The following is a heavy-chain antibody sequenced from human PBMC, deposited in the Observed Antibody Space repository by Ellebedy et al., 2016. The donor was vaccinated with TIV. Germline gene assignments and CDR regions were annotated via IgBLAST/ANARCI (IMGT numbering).Heavy chain of an antibody. CDR1: GGSFSGYY. J-gene: IGHJ5*02. V-gene: IGHV4-34*01. CDR2: INHSGST. Sequence: SETLSLTXAVYGGSFSGYYWSWIRQPPGKGLEWIGEINHSGSTNYNPSLKSRVTISVDTSKNQFSLKLSSVTAADTAVYYCARTVPFRPPLNWFNPWGQGTLVTVSS. CDR3: ARTVPFRPPLNWFNP.